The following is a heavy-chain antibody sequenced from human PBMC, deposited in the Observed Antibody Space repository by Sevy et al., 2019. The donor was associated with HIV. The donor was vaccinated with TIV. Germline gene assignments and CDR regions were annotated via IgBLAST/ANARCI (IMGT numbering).Heavy chain of an antibody. CDR2: ISYDGSNK. CDR3: ARDAGLAYCSSTSCHKGGWFDP. V-gene: IGHV3-30*01. D-gene: IGHD2-2*02. Sequence: GGSLRLSCAASGFTFSSYAMHWVRQAPGKGLQWVAVISYDGSNKYYADSVKGRFTIYRDNLQNMVYLQMNSLRAEDTAGYYCARDAGLAYCSSTSCHKGGWFDPWAQATLVTVSS. J-gene: IGHJ5*01. CDR1: GFTFSSYA.